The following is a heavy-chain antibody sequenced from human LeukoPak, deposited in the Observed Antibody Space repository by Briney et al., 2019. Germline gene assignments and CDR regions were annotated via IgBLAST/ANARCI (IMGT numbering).Heavy chain of an antibody. D-gene: IGHD5-12*01. V-gene: IGHV3-48*01. CDR1: GFTFSSYS. CDR2: ISSSSTI. J-gene: IGHJ6*02. Sequence: PGGSLRLSCAVSGFTFSSYSMTWVRQAPGKGLEWVSYISSSSTIYYADSVKGRFTISRDNAKNSLYLQMNSLRAEDTAVYYCARDLPGYSGYYGMDVWGQGTTVTVSS. CDR3: ARDLPGYSGYYGMDV.